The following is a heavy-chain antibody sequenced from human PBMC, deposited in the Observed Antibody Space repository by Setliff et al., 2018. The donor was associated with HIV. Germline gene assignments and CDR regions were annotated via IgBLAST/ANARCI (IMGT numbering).Heavy chain of an antibody. CDR2: IYQNGNT. J-gene: IGHJ4*02. D-gene: IGHD3-22*01. V-gene: IGHV4-38-2*02. Sequence: TLSLTCSVSGYFISNGYYWGWIRQPPGKGLEWVGTIYQNGNTYYSPSLESRVSVSMDMSRNQFSVKLNSATAADTAVYYCARQAWHYDRDGYFIDYWGQGKLVTV. CDR3: ARQAWHYDRDGYFIDY. CDR1: GYFISNGYY.